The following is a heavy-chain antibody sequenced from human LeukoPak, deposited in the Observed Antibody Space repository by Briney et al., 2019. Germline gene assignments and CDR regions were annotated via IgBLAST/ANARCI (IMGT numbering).Heavy chain of an antibody. Sequence: ASVKVSCKASGYTFTSYDINWVRQATGQGLEWMGWMNPNSGNTGYAQEFQGRVTMTRNTSISTAYMELSSLRSEDTAVYYCARYNWNDGLDYWGQGTLVTVSS. CDR3: ARYNWNDGLDY. D-gene: IGHD1-1*01. J-gene: IGHJ4*02. CDR2: MNPNSGNT. CDR1: GYTFTSYD. V-gene: IGHV1-8*01.